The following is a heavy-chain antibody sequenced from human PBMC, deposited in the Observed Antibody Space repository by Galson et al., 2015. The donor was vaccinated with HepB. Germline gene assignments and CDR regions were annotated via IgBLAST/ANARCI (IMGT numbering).Heavy chain of an antibody. CDR3: ARPRMDYFDSSGYPSYFDY. D-gene: IGHD3-22*01. CDR2: IYPGDSDT. CDR1: GYTFTNYW. V-gene: IGHV5-51*01. Sequence: QSGAEVKKPGESLKISCKGSGYTFTNYWIGWVRQMPGKGLEWMGIIYPGDSDTKYSPSFQGQVTISADKSISTAYLQWSSLKASDTAMYYCARPRMDYFDSSGYPSYFDYWGQGSLVTVSS. J-gene: IGHJ4*02.